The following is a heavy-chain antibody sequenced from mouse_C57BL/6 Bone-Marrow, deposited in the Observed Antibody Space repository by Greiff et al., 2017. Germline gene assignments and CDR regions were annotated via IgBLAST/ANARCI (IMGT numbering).Heavy chain of an antibody. CDR1: GYAFSSSW. Sequence: QVQLKESGPELVKPGASVKISCKASGYAFSSSWLNWVKQRPGRGLEWFGRIYPGDGDTNYNGKFKGQATLTADKSSSTAYMQLSSLTSEDSAVYFCARWPLYYDYDVGFAYWGQGTLVTVSA. CDR3: ARWPLYYDYDVGFAY. CDR2: IYPGDGDT. D-gene: IGHD2-4*01. V-gene: IGHV1-82*01. J-gene: IGHJ3*01.